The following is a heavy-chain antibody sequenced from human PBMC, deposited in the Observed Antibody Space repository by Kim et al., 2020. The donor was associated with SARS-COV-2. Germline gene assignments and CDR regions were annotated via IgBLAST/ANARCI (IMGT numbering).Heavy chain of an antibody. D-gene: IGHD2-2*01. V-gene: IGHV3-30*02. CDR3: AKPLGGYCSSTSCLGFDY. J-gene: IGHJ4*02. Sequence: KGRFTISRDNSKNTLYLQMNSLGAEDTAVYYCAKPLGGYCSSTSCLGFDYWGQGTLVTVSS.